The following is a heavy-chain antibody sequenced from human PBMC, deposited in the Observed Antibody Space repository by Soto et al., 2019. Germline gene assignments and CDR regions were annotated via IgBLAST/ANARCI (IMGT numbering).Heavy chain of an antibody. J-gene: IGHJ4*02. V-gene: IGHV4-39*01. CDR2: IYYSGST. D-gene: IGHD6-13*01. CDR3: ARQPSCPRDSSPMGTEYYFGC. Sequence: PSETLSLTCTVAGRSISSSSSYWGWIRQPPGKGREWIGTIYYSGSTYYNPSLKSRVTISVDTSKHQFSLKLTSVTAADTAVYYCARQPSCPRDSSPMGTEYYFGCWGQGTLGTVSS. CDR1: GRSISSSSSY.